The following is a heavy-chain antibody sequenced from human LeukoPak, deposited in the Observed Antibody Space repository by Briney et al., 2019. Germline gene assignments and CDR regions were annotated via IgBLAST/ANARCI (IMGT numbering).Heavy chain of an antibody. J-gene: IGHJ4*02. CDR1: GGSFSGYY. V-gene: IGHV4-34*01. D-gene: IGHD2-8*01. Sequence: SETLSLTCAVYGGSFSGYYWSWIRQPPGKGLEWIGEINHSGSTNYNPSLKSRVTISVDTSKNQFSLKLSSVTAADTAVYYCARGLRMRPFDYWGQGTLATVSS. CDR2: INHSGST. CDR3: ARGLRMRPFDY.